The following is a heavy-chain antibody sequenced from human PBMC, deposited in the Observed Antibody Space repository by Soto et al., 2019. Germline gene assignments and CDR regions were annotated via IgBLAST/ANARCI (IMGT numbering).Heavy chain of an antibody. J-gene: IGHJ6*02. CDR2: IIPIFGTA. CDR1: GGTFSSYA. D-gene: IGHD6-6*01. CDR3: ASPRYSSSSGVDYYGMDV. V-gene: IGHV1-69*13. Sequence: SVKVSCKASGGTFSSYAISWVRQAPGQGLEWMGGIIPIFGTANYAQKFQGRVTITADESTSTAYRELSSLRSEDTAVYYCASPRYSSSSGVDYYGMDVWGQGTTVTVSS.